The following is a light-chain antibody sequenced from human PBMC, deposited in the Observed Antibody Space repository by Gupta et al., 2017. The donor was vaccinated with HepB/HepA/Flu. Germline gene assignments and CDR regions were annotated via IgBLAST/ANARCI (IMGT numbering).Light chain of an antibody. Sequence: QSVLTQPPPVSGAPGQRVTISCTGRISNIGAGYNVHWYQHLPGTAPKLLIFRNSNRPSGVPDRFSGSKSGTSASLAISGLQAEDEADYYCQTYDSSLSGHVFGTGTKVTVL. V-gene: IGLV1-40*01. CDR3: QTYDSSLSGHV. J-gene: IGLJ1*01. CDR1: ISNIGAGYN. CDR2: RNS.